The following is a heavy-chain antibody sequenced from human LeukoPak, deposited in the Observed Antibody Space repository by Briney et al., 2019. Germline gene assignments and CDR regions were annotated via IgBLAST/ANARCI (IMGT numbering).Heavy chain of an antibody. D-gene: IGHD6-13*01. CDR2: INPNSGGT. V-gene: IGHV1-2*04. J-gene: IGHJ4*02. CDR3: ARSSSWHRGHNDY. CDR1: GYIFTDYY. Sequence: ASVKVSCKASGYIFTDYYMHWVRQAPGQGLEWMGWINPNSGGTNYAQKFQGWVTMTRDTSISTAYMELSRLRSDDTAVYYCARSSSWHRGHNDYWGQGTLVTVSS.